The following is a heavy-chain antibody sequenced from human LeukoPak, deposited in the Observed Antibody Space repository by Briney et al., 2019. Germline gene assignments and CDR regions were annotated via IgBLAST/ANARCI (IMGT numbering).Heavy chain of an antibody. V-gene: IGHV1-2*02. J-gene: IGHJ4*02. CDR1: GYTFITYY. D-gene: IGHD5-18*01. CDR2: INPNNGGT. Sequence: GASVKVSCKASGYTFITYYMHWVRQAPGQGLEWMGWINPNNGGTNYAQKFQGRVTMTRDTSISTAYMELNRLRSDDTAVYYCARDPYSNYFDYWGQGTLVTVSS. CDR3: ARDPYSNYFDY.